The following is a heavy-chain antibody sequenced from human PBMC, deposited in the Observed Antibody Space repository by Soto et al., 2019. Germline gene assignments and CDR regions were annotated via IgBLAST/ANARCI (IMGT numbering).Heavy chain of an antibody. Sequence: QVTLKESGPVLVKPTETLTLTCTVSGFSLSNARMGVSWIRQPPGKALEWLAHIFSNDEKSYSTSLKSRLTISKDTSKSQVVLTMTNMDPVDTATYYCARIVDTGRYYYGMDVWGQGTTVTVSS. J-gene: IGHJ6*02. D-gene: IGHD5-18*01. CDR3: ARIVDTGRYYYGMDV. V-gene: IGHV2-26*01. CDR1: GFSLSNARMG. CDR2: IFSNDEK.